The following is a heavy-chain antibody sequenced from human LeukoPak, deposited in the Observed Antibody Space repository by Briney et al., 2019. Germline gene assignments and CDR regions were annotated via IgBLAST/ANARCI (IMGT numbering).Heavy chain of an antibody. V-gene: IGHV4-59*01. CDR2: IYYRGST. J-gene: IGHJ3*02. CDR1: GGSISSYY. CDR3: ARDGPGAFDI. Sequence: SETLSLTCSVSGGSISSYYWSWIRQPPGKGLEWIGYIYYRGSTNYNPSLKSRVTISVDTSKNQFSLKLSSVTAADTAVYYCARDGPGAFDIWGQGTMVTVSS.